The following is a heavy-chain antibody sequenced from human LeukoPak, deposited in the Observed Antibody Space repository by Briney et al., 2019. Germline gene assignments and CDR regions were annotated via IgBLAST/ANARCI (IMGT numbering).Heavy chain of an antibody. J-gene: IGHJ4*02. CDR2: MYFTGSGSGTT. V-gene: IGHV4-59*08. CDR3: ARRNPAATGHEVDS. D-gene: IGHD6-13*01. Sequence: SETLSPTCSVSGGSFSNYFWTWIRQPPGKGLEWIGYMYFTGSGSGTTYYNPSLESRVTISVDASKSQFSLTLTSVTAADTAVYYCARRNPAATGHEVDSWGQGTLVTVSS. CDR1: GGSFSNYF.